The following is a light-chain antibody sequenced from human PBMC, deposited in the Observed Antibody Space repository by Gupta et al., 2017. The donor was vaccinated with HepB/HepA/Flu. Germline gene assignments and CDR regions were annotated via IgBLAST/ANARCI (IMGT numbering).Light chain of an antibody. Sequence: EIVLTQSPATLFLSPGERATLSCRASQSISSYLAWYQQKPGQAPRLLIDDASNRATGIPARFSGSGFGRDFTLTISSLEPEDFAVYYCQQRSNWPRTFGQGTKVEIK. J-gene: IGKJ1*01. CDR2: DAS. CDR1: QSISSY. V-gene: IGKV3-11*02. CDR3: QQRSNWPRT.